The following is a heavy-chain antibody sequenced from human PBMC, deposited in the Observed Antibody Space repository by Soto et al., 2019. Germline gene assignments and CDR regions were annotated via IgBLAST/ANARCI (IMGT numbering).Heavy chain of an antibody. J-gene: IGHJ5*02. CDR1: GFTFSDHT. CDR2: TTNEPNSYTT. V-gene: IGHV3-72*01. Sequence: EVQLVESGGGLVQPGGSLRLSCAASGFTFSDHTMDWVRQAPGKGLEWVGRTTNEPNSYTTKYAASVKGRFTISRDDSKNSAYLQMNSRKTEDTGVSYCAVDVVGTGPSWGQGSLVNVSS. D-gene: IGHD5-12*01. CDR3: AVDVVGTGPS.